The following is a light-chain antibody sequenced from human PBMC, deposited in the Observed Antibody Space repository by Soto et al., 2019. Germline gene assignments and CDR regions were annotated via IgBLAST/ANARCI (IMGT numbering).Light chain of an antibody. CDR1: QAISSW. J-gene: IGKJ4*01. CDR2: SAS. CDR3: QQARSFPLT. Sequence: DIQMTQSPSSVSASVGDRVTITCRASQAISSWLAWYQQKPGRAPKLLIYSASSLQNGAPSRVTGSGSGTDFTLTITSLQTDETAMYDCQQARSFPLTFGGGTKVDIK. V-gene: IGKV1-12*01.